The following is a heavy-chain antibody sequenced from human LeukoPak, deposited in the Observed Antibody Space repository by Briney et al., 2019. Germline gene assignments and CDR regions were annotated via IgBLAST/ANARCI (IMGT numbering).Heavy chain of an antibody. D-gene: IGHD6-19*01. CDR1: GFTFSSYA. Sequence: PGGSLRLFCAASGFTFSSYAMSWVRHAPGKGLEWVSAISGSGGSTYYADSVKGRFTISRDNSKNTLYLQMNSLRAEDPAVYYRAKDLIQWLESFDYWGQGTLVTVSS. CDR3: AKDLIQWLESFDY. CDR2: ISGSGGST. V-gene: IGHV3-23*01. J-gene: IGHJ4*02.